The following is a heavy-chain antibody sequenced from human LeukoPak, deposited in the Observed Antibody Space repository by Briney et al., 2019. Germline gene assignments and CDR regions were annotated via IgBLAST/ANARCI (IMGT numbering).Heavy chain of an antibody. Sequence: PSGTLSLTCAVSGGSISSSNWWSWVRQPPGKGLEWIGEIYHSGSTNYNPSLKSRVTISVDKSKNQFSLKLSSVTAADTAVYYCARPSLYDSSGSYAFDIWGQGTMVTVSS. V-gene: IGHV4-4*02. J-gene: IGHJ3*02. CDR3: ARPSLYDSSGSYAFDI. CDR2: IYHSGST. CDR1: GGSISSSNW. D-gene: IGHD3-22*01.